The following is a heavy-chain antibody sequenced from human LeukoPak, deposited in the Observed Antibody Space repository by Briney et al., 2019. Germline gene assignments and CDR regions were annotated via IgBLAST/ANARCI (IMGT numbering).Heavy chain of an antibody. J-gene: IGHJ4*02. CDR1: GFTFSNFW. CDR2: IKQDETEK. D-gene: IGHD3-22*01. V-gene: IGHV3-7*03. CDR3: AKEDYYDGSGFSGY. Sequence: GGSLRLSCTASGFTFSNFWMGWVRQAPGKGLEWVANIKQDETEKFYLGSVKGRFTISRDNSKNTLYLQMNSLRADDTAVYYCAKEDYYDGSGFSGYWGQGTLVTVSS.